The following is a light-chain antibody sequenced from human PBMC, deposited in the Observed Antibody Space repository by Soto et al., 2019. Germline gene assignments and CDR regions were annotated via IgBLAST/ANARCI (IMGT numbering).Light chain of an antibody. CDR1: QSVSSY. CDR3: QQRSNWPLT. J-gene: IGKJ4*01. Sequence: EIVLTQSPATLSLSPGERATLSCRASQSVSSYLARYQQKPGQAPRLLIYDASNRATVIPARFSGSGSGTDFTLTISSLEPEDFEVYYCQQRSNWPLTFGGGTKVEIK. V-gene: IGKV3-11*01. CDR2: DAS.